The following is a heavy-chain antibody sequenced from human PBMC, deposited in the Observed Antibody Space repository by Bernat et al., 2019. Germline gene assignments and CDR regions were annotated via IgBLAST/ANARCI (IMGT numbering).Heavy chain of an antibody. CDR2: IFSNDEK. V-gene: IGHV2-26*01. D-gene: IGHD3-22*01. Sequence: QVTLKESGPVLVKPTETLTLTCTVSGFSLSNARRGVSWIRQPPGKALEWLAHIFSNDEKSYSTSLKSRLTISKDTSKSQVVLTMTNMDPVDTATYYCGRHYYYDSSGYYDAFDIWGQGTMVTVSS. J-gene: IGHJ3*02. CDR1: GFSLSNARRG. CDR3: GRHYYYDSSGYYDAFDI.